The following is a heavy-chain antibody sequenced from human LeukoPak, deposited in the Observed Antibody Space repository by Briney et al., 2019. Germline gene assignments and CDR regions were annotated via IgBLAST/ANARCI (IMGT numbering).Heavy chain of an antibody. Sequence: GASMKVSCKVSGYTLTELSMHWVRQAPGKGLEWMGGFDPEDGETIYAQKFQGRVTMTEDTSTDTAYMELSSLRSEDTAVYYCATASTSRHAFDIWGQGTMVTVSS. CDR1: GYTLTELS. J-gene: IGHJ3*02. D-gene: IGHD4-11*01. CDR3: ATASTSRHAFDI. V-gene: IGHV1-24*01. CDR2: FDPEDGET.